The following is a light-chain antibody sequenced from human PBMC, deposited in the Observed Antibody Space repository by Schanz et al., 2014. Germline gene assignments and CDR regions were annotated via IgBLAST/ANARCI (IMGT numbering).Light chain of an antibody. CDR3: SSYAGKSRV. V-gene: IGLV2-8*01. CDR2: EVN. CDR1: SSDVGGYKY. Sequence: QSALTQPPSASGSPGQSVTISCTGTSSDVGGYKYVSWYQQHPGKAPKLMIYEVNKRPSGVPDRFSGSKSGNTASLTVSGLQADDEADYYCSSYAGKSRVFGGGTKLTVL. J-gene: IGLJ3*02.